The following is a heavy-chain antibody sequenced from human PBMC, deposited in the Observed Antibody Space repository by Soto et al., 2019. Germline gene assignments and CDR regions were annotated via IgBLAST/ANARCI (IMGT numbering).Heavy chain of an antibody. D-gene: IGHD3-10*01. CDR2: ISSNGGST. J-gene: IGHJ4*02. CDR3: ARQGRAVSSYYFDY. V-gene: IGHV3-64*01. Sequence: EVQLVESGGGLVQPGGSLRLSCAASGFTFSSYAMHWVRQAPGKGLEYVSAISSNGGSTYYANSVKGRFTISRDNSKNTLYLQMGRLRAEDMAVCYCARQGRAVSSYYFDYWGQGTLVTVSS. CDR1: GFTFSSYA.